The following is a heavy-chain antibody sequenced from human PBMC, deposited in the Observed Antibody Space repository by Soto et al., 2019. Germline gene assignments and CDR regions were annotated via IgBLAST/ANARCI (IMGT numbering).Heavy chain of an antibody. V-gene: IGHV5-51*01. Sequence: GESLKISCRTSGYKFTSSCIAWVLQMPGKGLEWMGIIFPSDPDTRYSPSFQGQVTISADRSTSTVFLQWASLKASDTAVYFCARKDKSGYFNWFDPWGQGTLVTVS. CDR2: IFPSDPDT. CDR1: GYKFTSSC. J-gene: IGHJ5*02. CDR3: ARKDKSGYFNWFDP. D-gene: IGHD3-22*01.